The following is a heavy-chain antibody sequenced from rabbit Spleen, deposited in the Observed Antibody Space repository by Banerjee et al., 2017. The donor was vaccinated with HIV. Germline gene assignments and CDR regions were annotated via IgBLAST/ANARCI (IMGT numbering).Heavy chain of an antibody. J-gene: IGHJ6*01. CDR2: IYGGSSGST. CDR3: ARDTGSSFSSYGMDL. V-gene: IGHV1S40*01. Sequence: QSLEESGGDLVKPGASLTLTCTASGFTISSNNWICWVRQAPGKGLEWIACIYGGSSGSTYYATWARGRFTISKTSSTTVTLQMTRLTAADTATYFCARDTGSSFSSYGMDLWGPGTLVTVS. D-gene: IGHD8-1*01. CDR1: GFTISSNNW.